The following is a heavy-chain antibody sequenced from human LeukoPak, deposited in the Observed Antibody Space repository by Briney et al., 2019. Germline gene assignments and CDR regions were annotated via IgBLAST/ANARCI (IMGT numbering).Heavy chain of an antibody. CDR3: ARDNLFGGYDAFDI. CDR1: GFTVSSNY. J-gene: IGHJ3*02. D-gene: IGHD2-15*01. CDR2: IYSGGST. V-gene: IGHV3-66*01. Sequence: GGSLRLSCAASGFTVSSNYMSWVRQAPGKGLEWVSVIYSGGSTYYADSVKGRFTISRDNSKNTLYLQMNSLRAEDTAVYYCARDNLFGGYDAFDIWGQGTMVTVSS.